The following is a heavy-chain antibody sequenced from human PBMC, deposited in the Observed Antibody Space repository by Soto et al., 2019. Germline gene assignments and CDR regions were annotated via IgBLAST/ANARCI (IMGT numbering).Heavy chain of an antibody. D-gene: IGHD2-15*01. CDR1: GGTFSSYA. V-gene: IGHV1-69*01. J-gene: IGHJ4*02. Sequence: QVQLVQSEAEVKKPGSSVKVSCKASGGTFSSYAISWVRQAPGQGLEWMGGIIPIFGTANYAQKFQGRVTITADESTSTAYMELSSLRSEDTAVYYCARGGYCSGGSCSTPYHYWGQGTLVTVSS. CDR3: ARGGYCSGGSCSTPYHY. CDR2: IIPIFGTA.